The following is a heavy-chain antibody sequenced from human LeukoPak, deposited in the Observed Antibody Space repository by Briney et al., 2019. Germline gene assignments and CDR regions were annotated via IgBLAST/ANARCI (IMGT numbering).Heavy chain of an antibody. CDR1: GGSIINSNW. CDR2: IDHSGST. V-gene: IGHV4-4*02. J-gene: IGHJ5*02. Sequence: SGTLSLTCAVSGGSIINSNWWSWVCQPPGKGLEWIGEIDHSGSTSYNPSLKSRVTMSVDRSQNQFSLRLSTVTAADTAVYYCASSGWPGDWFDPWGQGTLVTVSS. CDR3: ASSGWPGDWFDP. D-gene: IGHD6-19*01.